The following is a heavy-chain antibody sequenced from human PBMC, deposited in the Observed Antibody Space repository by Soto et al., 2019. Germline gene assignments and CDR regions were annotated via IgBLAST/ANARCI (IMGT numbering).Heavy chain of an antibody. V-gene: IGHV3-30-3*01. CDR1: GFTFSSYA. J-gene: IGHJ6*02. Sequence: GGSLRLSCAASGFTFSSYAMHWVRQAPGKGLEWVAGISEDGSNKYYADAVKGRFTIARDNSKNTLYLQMNSLRAEDTDLYYCASDRVGRSLLYSGMDVWGQGTTVTVSS. CDR3: ASDRVGRSLLYSGMDV. D-gene: IGHD2-15*01. CDR2: ISEDGSNK.